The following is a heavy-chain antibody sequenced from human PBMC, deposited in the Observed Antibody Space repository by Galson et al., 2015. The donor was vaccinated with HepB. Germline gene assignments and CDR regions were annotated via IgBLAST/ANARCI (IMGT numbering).Heavy chain of an antibody. D-gene: IGHD3-16*01. Sequence: SVKVSCKASGGSLSSYTDSWVRQAPGQGLEWMGRIILVLGSTNNSQKFHGRVTINADKSTNTVYMKLSSLRSDDTAVYYCAGGGYNYFDPWGQGSLVTVSS. CDR3: AGGGYNYFDP. J-gene: IGHJ5*02. V-gene: IGHV1-69*08. CDR2: IILVLGST. CDR1: GGSLSSYT.